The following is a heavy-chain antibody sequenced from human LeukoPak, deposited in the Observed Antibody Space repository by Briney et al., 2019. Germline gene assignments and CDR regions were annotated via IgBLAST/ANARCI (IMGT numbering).Heavy chain of an antibody. CDR1: GYTFTSYG. CDR2: ISAYNGNT. CDR3: ARDEGLNFDY. Sequence: AAVKVSCKASGYTFTSYGISWGRQAPGQGLEWVGWISAYNGNTNYAQKLQGRVTMTTDTSTSNAYMELRSLSSDDTAVYYCARDEGLNFDYWGQGTLVNVSS. J-gene: IGHJ4*02. D-gene: IGHD4/OR15-4a*01. V-gene: IGHV1-18*01.